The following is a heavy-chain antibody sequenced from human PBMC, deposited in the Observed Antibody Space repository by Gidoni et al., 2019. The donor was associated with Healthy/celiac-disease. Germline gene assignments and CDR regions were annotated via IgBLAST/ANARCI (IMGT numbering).Heavy chain of an antibody. CDR3: ARAYDYGDYVDFWALDY. CDR2: ISSSSSTI. J-gene: IGHJ4*02. V-gene: IGHV3-48*02. CDR1: GFTFSSYS. D-gene: IGHD4-17*01. Sequence: EVQLVESGGGLVQPGGSLRLSCTASGFTFSSYSMNWVRQAPGKGLEWVSYISSSSSTIYYADSVKGRFTISRDNAKNSLYLQMNSLRDEDTAVYYCARAYDYGDYVDFWALDYWGQGTLVTVSS.